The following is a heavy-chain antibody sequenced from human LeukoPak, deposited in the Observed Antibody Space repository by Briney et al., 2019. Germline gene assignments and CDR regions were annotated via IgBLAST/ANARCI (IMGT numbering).Heavy chain of an antibody. D-gene: IGHD6-6*01. CDR3: ARGITSIADLDY. V-gene: IGHV1-69*04. CDR2: IIPILGIA. CDR1: GGTFSSYA. J-gene: IGHJ4*02. Sequence: GSSVKVSCKASGGTFSSYAISWVRQAPGQGLEWMGRIIPILGIANYAQKFQGRVTITADKSTSTAYMELSSLRSEDTAVYYCARGITSIADLDYWGQGTLVTVSS.